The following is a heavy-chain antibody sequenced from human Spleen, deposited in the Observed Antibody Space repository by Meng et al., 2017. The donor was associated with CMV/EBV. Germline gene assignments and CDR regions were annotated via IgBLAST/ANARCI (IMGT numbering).Heavy chain of an antibody. V-gene: IGHV3-7*01. CDR3: ARDGFNTDGAFDI. CDR2: IKQDGSEE. Sequence: GESLKISCAASGFIFSNYYMTWVRQAPGKGLEWVANIKQDGSEEYYVDSVRGRFTISRDNAKNSLSLQMNSLRAEDTAVYYCARDGFNTDGAFDIWGQGTMVTVS. D-gene: IGHD5-18*01. J-gene: IGHJ3*02. CDR1: GFIFSNYY.